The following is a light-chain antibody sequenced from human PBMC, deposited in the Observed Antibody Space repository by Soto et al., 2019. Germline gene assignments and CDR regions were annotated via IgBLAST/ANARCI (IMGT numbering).Light chain of an antibody. CDR3: QQANSFPLT. V-gene: IGKV1-12*01. J-gene: IGKJ1*01. CDR1: QNINNY. CDR2: DAS. Sequence: DIQMTQSPSSVSASVGDRVTITCQASQNINNYLNWYQQKPGRAPKLLIYDASNLEAGVPSRFSGSGSGTDFTLTISSLQPEDFATYYCQQANSFPLTFGQGAKVDIK.